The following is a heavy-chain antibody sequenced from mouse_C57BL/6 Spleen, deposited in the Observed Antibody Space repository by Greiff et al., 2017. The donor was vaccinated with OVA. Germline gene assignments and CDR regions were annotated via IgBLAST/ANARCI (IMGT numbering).Heavy chain of an antibody. CDR3: ARSGSTMITEILDY. V-gene: IGHV1-53*01. J-gene: IGHJ2*01. CDR2: INPSNGGT. D-gene: IGHD2-4*01. Sequence: QVQLQQPGTELVKPGASVKLSCKASGYTFTSYWMHWVKQRPGQGLEWIGNINPSNGGTNYNEKFKSKATLTVDESSSTAYMQLSSLTSEDSAVYYCARSGSTMITEILDYWGQGTTLTVSS. CDR1: GYTFTSYW.